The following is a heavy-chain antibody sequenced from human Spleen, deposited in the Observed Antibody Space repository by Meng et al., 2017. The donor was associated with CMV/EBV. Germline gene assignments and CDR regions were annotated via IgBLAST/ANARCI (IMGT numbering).Heavy chain of an antibody. CDR1: GFTFSSYA. J-gene: IGHJ4*02. V-gene: IGHV3-30-3*01. Sequence: GGSLRLSCAASGFTFSSYAMHWVRQAPGKGLEWVAVISYDGSNKYYADSVKGRFTISRDNSKNTLYLQMNSLRAEDTAVYYCAKDVITIFGVPDHFDYWGQGTLVTVSS. D-gene: IGHD3-3*01. CDR2: ISYDGSNK. CDR3: AKDVITIFGVPDHFDY.